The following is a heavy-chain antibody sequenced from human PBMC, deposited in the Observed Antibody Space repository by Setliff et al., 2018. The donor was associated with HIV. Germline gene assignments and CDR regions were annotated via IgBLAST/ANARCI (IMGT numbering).Heavy chain of an antibody. Sequence: GGSLRLSCAVSGFTFSSYSMNWVRQAPGKGLEWVSYISSSSSTIYYADSVKGRFTISRDNAKNSLYLQMNSLRAEDTAVYYCARESGGARGYSYGFVDYWGQGTLVTVSS. D-gene: IGHD5-18*01. CDR1: GFTFSSYS. CDR2: ISSSSSTI. J-gene: IGHJ4*02. V-gene: IGHV3-48*01. CDR3: ARESGGARGYSYGFVDY.